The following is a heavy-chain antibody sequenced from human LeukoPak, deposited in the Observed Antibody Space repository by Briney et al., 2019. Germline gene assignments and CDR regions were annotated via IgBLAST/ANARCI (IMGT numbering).Heavy chain of an antibody. CDR2: INAGNGNT. V-gene: IGHV1-3*01. CDR3: ARSGTTGWLIDY. J-gene: IGHJ4*02. CDR1: GYTFTSCA. D-gene: IGHD1-1*01. Sequence: ASVKVSCKASGYTFTSCAMHWVRQAPGQRLEWMGWINAGNGNTKYSQKFQGRVTITRDTSASTAYMELSSLRSEDTAVYYCARSGTTGWLIDYWGQGTLVTVSS.